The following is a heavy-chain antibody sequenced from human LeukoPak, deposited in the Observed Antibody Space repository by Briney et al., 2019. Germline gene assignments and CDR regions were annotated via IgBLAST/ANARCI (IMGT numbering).Heavy chain of an antibody. CDR3: AGSEWQWPVPYFDY. D-gene: IGHD6-19*01. V-gene: IGHV1-69*05. Sequence: ASVKVSCKASGGTFSSYAISWVRQAPGQGLEWMGRIIPIFGTANYAQKFQGRVTITTDESTSTAYMELSSLRSEDTAVYYCAGSEWQWPVPYFDYWGQGTLVTVSS. CDR2: IIPIFGTA. CDR1: GGTFSSYA. J-gene: IGHJ4*02.